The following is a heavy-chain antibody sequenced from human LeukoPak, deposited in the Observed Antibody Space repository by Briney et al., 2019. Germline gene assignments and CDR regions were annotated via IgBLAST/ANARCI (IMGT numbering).Heavy chain of an antibody. J-gene: IGHJ4*02. D-gene: IGHD6-13*01. Sequence: GGSLRLSCAASGFTFSSYGMHWVRQAPGKGLEWVAFIRYDGSNKYYVDSVKGRFTISRDNSKNTLYLQMNSLRAEDTAVYYCAKDQQQQLVTYYFDYWGQGTLVTVSS. CDR2: IRYDGSNK. CDR3: AKDQQQQLVTYYFDY. CDR1: GFTFSSYG. V-gene: IGHV3-30*02.